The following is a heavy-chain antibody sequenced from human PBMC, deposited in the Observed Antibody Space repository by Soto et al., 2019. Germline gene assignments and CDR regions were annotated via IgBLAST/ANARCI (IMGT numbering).Heavy chain of an antibody. J-gene: IGHJ4*02. V-gene: IGHV4-59*04. CDR3: ARHEAPSGWYFDY. Sequence: SETLSLTCTVSGGSISRYYWSWIRQPPGKGLEWIGYIYYSGSTYYNPSLKSRVTISVDTSKNQFSLKLSSVTAADTAVYYCARHEAPSGWYFDYWGQGTLVTVSS. D-gene: IGHD6-19*01. CDR1: GGSISRYY. CDR2: IYYSGST.